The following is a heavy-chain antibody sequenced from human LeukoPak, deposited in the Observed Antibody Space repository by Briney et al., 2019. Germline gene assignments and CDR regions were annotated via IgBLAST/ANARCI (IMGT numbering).Heavy chain of an antibody. V-gene: IGHV4-38-2*02. CDR3: ARGSSTDQWLVRRRHNWFDP. J-gene: IGHJ5*02. CDR1: GYSISSGFY. D-gene: IGHD6-19*01. Sequence: SETLSLTCTVSGYSISSGFYWGWIRQPPGKGLEWIGSIYHSGSTYHNPSLKSRVTISVDTAKNQFSLKLSSVTAADTAVYYCARGSSTDQWLVRRRHNWFDPWGQGTLLTVSS. CDR2: IYHSGST.